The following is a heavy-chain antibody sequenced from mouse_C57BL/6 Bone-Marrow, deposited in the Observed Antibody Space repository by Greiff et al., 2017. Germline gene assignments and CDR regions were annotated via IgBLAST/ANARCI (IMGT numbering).Heavy chain of an antibody. CDR1: GYSFTDYN. Sequence: VQLQQSGPELVKPGASVKISCKASGYSFTDYNMNWVKQSNGKSLEWIGVINPNYGTTSYNQKFKGKATLTVDQSSSTAYMQLNSLTSEDSAVYYWARSYYGSSYRYFDYWGQGTTLTVSS. CDR3: ARSYYGSSYRYFDY. J-gene: IGHJ2*01. V-gene: IGHV1-39*01. D-gene: IGHD1-1*01. CDR2: INPNYGTT.